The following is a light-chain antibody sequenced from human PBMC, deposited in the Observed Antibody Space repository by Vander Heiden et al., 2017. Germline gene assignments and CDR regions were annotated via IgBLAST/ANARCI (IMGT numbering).Light chain of an antibody. J-gene: IGLJ1*01. V-gene: IGLV3-21*04. CDR1: NIGSKS. Sequence: SYVLTQPPSLSVAPGKTARITCGGNNIGSKSVHWYQQKPGQAPVLVIYYDSDRPSGIPERFSGSNSGNTATLTISRVEAGDEADYYCQVWDSSSDRYVFGTGTKVTVL. CDR3: QVWDSSSDRYV. CDR2: YDS.